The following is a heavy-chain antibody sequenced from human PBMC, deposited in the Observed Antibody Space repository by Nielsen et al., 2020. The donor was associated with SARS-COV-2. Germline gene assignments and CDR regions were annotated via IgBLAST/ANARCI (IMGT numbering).Heavy chain of an antibody. CDR3: AKDRGPTVVTYDFDY. CDR1: GFTFSDYY. J-gene: IGHJ4*02. V-gene: IGHV3-23*01. Sequence: GGSLRLSCAASGFTFSDYYMSWVRQAPGKGLEWVSTISSGGSRTYYADSVKGRFTISRDNSKNTLYLQMNSLRAEDTAVYFCAKDRGPTVVTYDFDYWGQGTLVTVSS. CDR2: ISSGGSRT. D-gene: IGHD4-23*01.